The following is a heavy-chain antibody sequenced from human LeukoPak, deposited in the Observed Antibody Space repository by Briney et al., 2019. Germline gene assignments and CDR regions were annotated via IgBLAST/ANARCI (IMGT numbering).Heavy chain of an antibody. D-gene: IGHD1-1*01. J-gene: IGHJ4*02. CDR2: MNPYSGNT. CDR1: GYTYNSHD. CDR3: ARGYSPTLRTTGNDY. Sequence: SVKVSCKASGYTYNSHDINWVRQATGQGLEWMGWMNPYSGNTGYAQKFQGRVTMTRDTSINTAYLEFYSLRSEDTAVYYCARGYSPTLRTTGNDYWGQGTLVTVSS. V-gene: IGHV1-8*01.